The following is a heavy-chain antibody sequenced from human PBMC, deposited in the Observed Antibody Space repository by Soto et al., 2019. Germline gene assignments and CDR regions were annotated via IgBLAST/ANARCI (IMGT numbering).Heavy chain of an antibody. CDR2: FYHSGST. CDR3: ARVPDR. V-gene: IGHV4-30-2*01. J-gene: IGHJ5*02. D-gene: IGHD2-2*01. Sequence: QLQLQESGSGLVKPSQTLSLTCAVSGGSISSGGYSWSWIRQPPGKGLEWIGYFYHSGSTYYNPSLXSXLPISVDRSNSQFSLKLSSVTAADTAVYYCARVPDRWGQGTLVTVSS. CDR1: GGSISSGGYS.